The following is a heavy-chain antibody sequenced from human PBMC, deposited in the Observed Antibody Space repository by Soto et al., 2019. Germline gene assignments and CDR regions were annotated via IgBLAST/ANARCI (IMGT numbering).Heavy chain of an antibody. J-gene: IGHJ4*02. V-gene: IGHV3-30*03. Sequence: QVQLVESGGGVVRPGGSLRLSCAASGFTFRTYAIHWVRQAPGKGLEWVAVISDDGNKEYYADSVKGRFTISRDNSKNTLYLQMNSLRAEDTAVYYCATASGIYYTPFDYWGQGTLVTVSS. CDR3: ATASGIYYTPFDY. CDR2: ISDDGNKE. D-gene: IGHD1-26*01. CDR1: GFTFRTYA.